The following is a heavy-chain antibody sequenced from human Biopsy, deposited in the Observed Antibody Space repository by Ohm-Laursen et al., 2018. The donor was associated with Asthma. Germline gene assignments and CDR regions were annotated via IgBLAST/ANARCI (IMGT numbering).Heavy chain of an antibody. D-gene: IGHD2/OR15-2a*01. J-gene: IGHJ4*02. Sequence: SLRLSCAASGFTFSSYGMHWVRQAPGKGLEWVAVIWYDGGNKYYADSVKGRFTISRDNSKSTLYLQMNNLRREDTAVYYCARDPEALVLGAVDCWGQGALVTVSS. CDR2: IWYDGGNK. CDR3: ARDPEALVLGAVDC. CDR1: GFTFSSYG. V-gene: IGHV3-33*08.